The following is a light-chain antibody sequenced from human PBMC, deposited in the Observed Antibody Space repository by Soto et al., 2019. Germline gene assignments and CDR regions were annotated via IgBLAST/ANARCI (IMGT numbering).Light chain of an antibody. V-gene: IGKV3-11*01. J-gene: IGKJ3*01. Sequence: EIVLTQSPATLSLSPGDRATLSCRVSQGVSNYLAWYQQKPGQAPRLLIYDASNRATGIPARFSGSGSGTDFTLTISSLEPEDFAVYYCQHRSNWPSFGPGTKVDIK. CDR3: QHRSNWPS. CDR1: QGVSNY. CDR2: DAS.